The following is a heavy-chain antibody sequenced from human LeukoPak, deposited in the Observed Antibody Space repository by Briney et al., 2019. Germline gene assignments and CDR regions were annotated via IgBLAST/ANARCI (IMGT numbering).Heavy chain of an antibody. Sequence: ASVKVSCKASGYTFTSYDINWVRQATGQGLEWKGWMDPNSGNTGYAQKFQGRVTITRNTSISTAYMELSSLRSEDTAVYYCARVYTPGYGDTWGQGTMVTVSS. V-gene: IGHV1-8*03. D-gene: IGHD4/OR15-4a*01. J-gene: IGHJ3*01. CDR2: MDPNSGNT. CDR3: ARVYTPGYGDT. CDR1: GYTFTSYD.